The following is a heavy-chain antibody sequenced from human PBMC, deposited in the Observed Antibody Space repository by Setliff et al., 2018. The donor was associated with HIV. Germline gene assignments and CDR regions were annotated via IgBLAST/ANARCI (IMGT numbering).Heavy chain of an antibody. CDR2: ISSSSSYT. D-gene: IGHD4-17*01. Sequence: GGSLRLSCAAAGFTFSNAWMTWVRQAPGKGLEWVSVISSSSSYTNYADSVKGRFTISRDNAKNSLYLQMDSLRDEDTAVYYCAREKFENGDYEFVSTFDSWGQGTLVTVSS. CDR3: AREKFENGDYEFVSTFDS. J-gene: IGHJ4*02. V-gene: IGHV3-11*06. CDR1: GFTFSNAW.